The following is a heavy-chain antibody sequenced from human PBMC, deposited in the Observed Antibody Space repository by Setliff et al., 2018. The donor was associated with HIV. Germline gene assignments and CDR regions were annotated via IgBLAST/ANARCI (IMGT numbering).Heavy chain of an antibody. Sequence: ASVNVSCKASGYTFTDYYIHWARQAPGQGLEWMGWINANSGGTNYAQKFQGRVTMTRDTSISTAYMDLSRLRSDDTAVHYCARDPPDSSGTLFGYWGQGTLVTVSS. CDR1: GYTFTDYY. V-gene: IGHV1-2*02. D-gene: IGHD3-22*01. CDR2: INANSGGT. CDR3: ARDPPDSSGTLFGY. J-gene: IGHJ4*02.